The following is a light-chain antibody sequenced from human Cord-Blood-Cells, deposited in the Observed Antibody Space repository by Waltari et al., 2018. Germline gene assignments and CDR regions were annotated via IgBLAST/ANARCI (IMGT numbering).Light chain of an antibody. J-gene: IGKJ1*01. CDR1: QSVLYSSNNKNY. CDR2: WPA. CDR3: QQYYSTPCT. Sequence: DIVMTQSPDSLAVSLGEMASTTCTSSQSVLYSSNNKNYLAWYQQKPGQPPKLLIYWPATRESGVPDRVSGSGSGTDFTLTISSLQAEDVAVYYCQQYYSTPCTFGHGTKVEIK. V-gene: IGKV4-1*01.